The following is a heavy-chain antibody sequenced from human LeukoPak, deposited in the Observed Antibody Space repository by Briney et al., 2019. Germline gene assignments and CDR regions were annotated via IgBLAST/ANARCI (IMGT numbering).Heavy chain of an antibody. CDR2: MNPNSGNT. CDR3: ARRAGGQTYYYYMDV. V-gene: IGHV1-8*01. CDR1: GYTFTSYD. J-gene: IGHJ6*03. Sequence: ASVKVSCKASGYTFTSYDINWVRQATGQGLEWMGWMNPNSGNTGYAQKFQGRVTMTRNTSISTAYMELSSLRSEDTAVYYCARRAGGQTYYYYMDVWGKGTTVTVSS.